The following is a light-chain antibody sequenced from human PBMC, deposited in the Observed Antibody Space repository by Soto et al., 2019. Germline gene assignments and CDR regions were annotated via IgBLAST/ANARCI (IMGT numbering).Light chain of an antibody. CDR3: SSYTSSSLYV. Sequence: ASVSGSPGQSITISCTGTSSDVGGYNYVSWYQQHPGKAPKLMIYDVSNRPSGVSNRFSGSKSGNTASLTISGLQAEDEADYYCSSYTSSSLYVFGTGTKVTVL. V-gene: IGLV2-14*01. J-gene: IGLJ1*01. CDR1: SSDVGGYNY. CDR2: DVS.